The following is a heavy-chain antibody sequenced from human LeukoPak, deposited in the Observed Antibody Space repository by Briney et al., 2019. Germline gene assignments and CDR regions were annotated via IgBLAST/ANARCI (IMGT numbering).Heavy chain of an antibody. J-gene: IGHJ3*02. Sequence: PSETLSLTCAVSGGSISSSNWWSWVRQPPGKGLEWIGEIYHSGSTNYNPSLKSRVTISVDKSKNQFSLKLSSVTSADTAVYYCARYYYDNSGSIYAFDIWGQGTMVTVSS. CDR3: ARYYYDNSGSIYAFDI. V-gene: IGHV4-4*02. CDR2: IYHSGST. D-gene: IGHD3-22*01. CDR1: GGSISSSNW.